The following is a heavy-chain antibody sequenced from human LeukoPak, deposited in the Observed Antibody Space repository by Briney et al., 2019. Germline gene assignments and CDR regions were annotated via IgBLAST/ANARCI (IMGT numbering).Heavy chain of an antibody. V-gene: IGHV1-46*01. J-gene: IGHJ4*02. CDR3: ARDSSGSPGY. Sequence: ASVKVSCKASGYTFTSYYIHWVRQAPGQGLEWMGVINPSGGSTTYAQKFQGRVTMTRDTSISTAYMELSRLRSDDTAVYYCARDSSGSPGYWGQGTLVTVSS. CDR1: GYTFTSYY. CDR2: INPSGGST. D-gene: IGHD3-22*01.